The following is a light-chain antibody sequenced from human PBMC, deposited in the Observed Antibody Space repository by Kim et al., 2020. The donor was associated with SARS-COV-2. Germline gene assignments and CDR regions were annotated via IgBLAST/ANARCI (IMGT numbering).Light chain of an antibody. CDR3: QHYNEWPPWT. CDR2: DSS. CDR1: QSIDRD. V-gene: IGKV3-15*01. Sequence: VMTQSPATLSVSLGDGATLSCRASQSIDRDLAWYQQKPGQPPRLLIYDSSTRAPGIPARFSGSGSGTEFTLTINSLQSEDLAVYYCQHYNEWPPWTFGRGTKLEIK. J-gene: IGKJ1*01.